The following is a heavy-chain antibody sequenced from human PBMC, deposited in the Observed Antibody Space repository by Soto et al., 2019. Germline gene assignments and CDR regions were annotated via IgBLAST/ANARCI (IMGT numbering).Heavy chain of an antibody. Sequence: QVQLQESGPGLVKPSGTPSLTCAVSGGSISTTNWWSWVRQTPGKGLEWIGEIYHSGSTNYNPYLKSRVTISVDKSKNQFSLNLSSVTAADTAVYYCARDPPGRPFDYWGQGTLVTVSS. CDR1: GGSISTTNW. J-gene: IGHJ4*02. CDR2: IYHSGST. CDR3: ARDPPGRPFDY. V-gene: IGHV4-4*02.